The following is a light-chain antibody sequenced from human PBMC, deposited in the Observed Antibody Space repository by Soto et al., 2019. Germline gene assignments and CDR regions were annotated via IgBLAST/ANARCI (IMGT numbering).Light chain of an antibody. J-gene: IGKJ3*01. Sequence: EIVMTQSPATLSVSPGERATLSCRASQSLSSNLAWYQQKPGQAPRLLIYGASTRATGIPARFSGSGSGTEFTLSISSLQSEDFALYYCQQYNNWPSHITFGPGTKVDIK. CDR1: QSLSSN. CDR2: GAS. CDR3: QQYNNWPSHIT. V-gene: IGKV3-15*01.